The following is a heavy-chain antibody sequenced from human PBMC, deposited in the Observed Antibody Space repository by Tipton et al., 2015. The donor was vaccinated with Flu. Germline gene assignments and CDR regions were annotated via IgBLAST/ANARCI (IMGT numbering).Heavy chain of an antibody. D-gene: IGHD3-10*01. CDR1: GYSISTGYY. CDR2: IYHSGTS. V-gene: IGHV4-38-2*02. Sequence: TLSLTCTVSGYSISTGYYWAWIRQPPGKGLEWIGSIYHSGTSYSNPSLESRVSMSVDTSRNQFSLKVSSVTAADTAVYYCARVEYFGSGCCNYWGRGTLVTVSS. J-gene: IGHJ4*02. CDR3: ARVEYFGSGCCNY.